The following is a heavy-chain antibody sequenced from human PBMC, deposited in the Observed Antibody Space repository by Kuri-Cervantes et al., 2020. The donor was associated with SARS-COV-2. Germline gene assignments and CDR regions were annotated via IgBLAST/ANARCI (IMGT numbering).Heavy chain of an antibody. J-gene: IGHJ4*02. Sequence: ASVKVSCKASGYSFTSYYINWVRQAPGQGLEWMGWINVNNRATSYARKFQGRVTMTRDTSVLTAYMELSSLGSDDTAVYYCARAAMAVYYFDYWGQGTLVTVSS. V-gene: IGHV1-2*02. D-gene: IGHD5-18*01. CDR1: GYSFTSYY. CDR2: INVNNRAT. CDR3: ARAAMAVYYFDY.